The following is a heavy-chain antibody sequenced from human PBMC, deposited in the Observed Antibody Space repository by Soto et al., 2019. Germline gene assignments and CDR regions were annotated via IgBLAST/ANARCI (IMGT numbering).Heavy chain of an antibody. CDR3: ARIGGYHGPLDY. CDR2: TYHRGST. D-gene: IGHD3-16*02. Sequence: SETLSLTCSVSGVSISSYFWSWIRQPPGRGLEWIGYTYHRGSTNYSPSLKSRVAISLDTSENQFSLKVSSVTAADTAVYYCARIGGYHGPLDYWGQGTPVTVSS. CDR1: GVSISSYF. V-gene: IGHV4-59*01. J-gene: IGHJ4*02.